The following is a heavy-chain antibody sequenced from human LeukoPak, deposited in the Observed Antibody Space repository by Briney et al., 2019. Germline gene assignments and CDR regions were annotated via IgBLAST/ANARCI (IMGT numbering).Heavy chain of an antibody. D-gene: IGHD3-10*01. Sequence: GGSLRLSCAASGFTFSSYEMNWVRQAPGKGLEWASYISSSGSTIYYADSVKGRFTISRGNAKNSLYLQMNSLRAEDTAVYYCARDGAARGSGSYGDWGQGTLVTVSS. CDR3: ARDGAARGSGSYGD. V-gene: IGHV3-48*03. CDR1: GFTFSSYE. CDR2: ISSSGSTI. J-gene: IGHJ4*02.